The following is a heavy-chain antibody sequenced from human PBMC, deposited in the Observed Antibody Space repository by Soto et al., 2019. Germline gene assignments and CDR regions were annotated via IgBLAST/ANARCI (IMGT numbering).Heavy chain of an antibody. Sequence: QVQLVQSGAEVRKPGASVKVSCKASGYTFTNYYMHWVRQAPGQGLEWMGIINPSGGGTNYAQKFQGRVTLTRDTSTSIRYMELSSLRSDDTAVYYCARGGNIAARPLDYWGQGTLVTVSS. J-gene: IGHJ4*02. CDR3: ARGGNIAARPLDY. V-gene: IGHV1-46*01. CDR1: GYTFTNYY. D-gene: IGHD6-6*01. CDR2: INPSGGGT.